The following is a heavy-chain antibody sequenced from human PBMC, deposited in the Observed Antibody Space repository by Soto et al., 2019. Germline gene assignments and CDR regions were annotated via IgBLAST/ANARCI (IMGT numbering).Heavy chain of an antibody. V-gene: IGHV3-11*01. Sequence: GGSLRLSCAASGFTFSDYYMSWIRQAPGKGLEWVSYISSSGSTIYYADSVKGRFTISRDNAKNSLYLQMNSLRAEDTAVYYCARDGDSKRSIAAAGIGYWGQGTLVTVSS. J-gene: IGHJ4*02. CDR3: ARDGDSKRSIAAAGIGY. CDR1: GFTFSDYY. D-gene: IGHD6-13*01. CDR2: ISSSGSTI.